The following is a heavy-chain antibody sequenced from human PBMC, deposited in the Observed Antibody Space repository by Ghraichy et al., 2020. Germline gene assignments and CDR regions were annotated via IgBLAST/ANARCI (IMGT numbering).Heavy chain of an antibody. CDR1: GLTFSRYS. J-gene: IGHJ6*02. CDR3: AGASSVVRFYYYAGMDV. CDR2: ITRSSRTI. Sequence: GGSLRLSCVGSGLTFSRYSMNWVRQSPGKGLEGVGYITRSSRTITYADSVKGRFTISRDNAQNSLYLQMNSLRDDDTAVYYCAGASSVVRFYYYAGMDVWGQVTTVTVSS. D-gene: IGHD4-23*01. V-gene: IGHV3-48*02.